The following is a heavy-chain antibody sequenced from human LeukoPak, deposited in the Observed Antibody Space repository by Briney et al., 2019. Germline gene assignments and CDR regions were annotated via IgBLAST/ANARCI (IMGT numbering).Heavy chain of an antibody. J-gene: IGHJ4*02. V-gene: IGHV4-39*01. CDR2: IYNSGST. CDR3: ASLTHYYDSSGYYTLRDY. CDR1: GGSISSSSYY. D-gene: IGHD3-22*01. Sequence: SETLSLTCTVSGGSISSSSYYWGWIRQPPGKGLEWIGSIYNSGSTYYNPSLKSRVTISVDTSKNQFSLKLSSVTAADTAVYYCASLTHYYDSSGYYTLRDYWGQGTLVSVS.